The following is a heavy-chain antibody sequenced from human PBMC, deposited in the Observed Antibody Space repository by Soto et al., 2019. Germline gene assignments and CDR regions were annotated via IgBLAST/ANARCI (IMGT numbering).Heavy chain of an antibody. CDR2: INPNSGGT. D-gene: IGHD2-2*01. CDR1: GYTFIAYY. CDR3: ARGGDIVVIPATPDY. V-gene: IGHV1-2*02. Sequence: QVQLVQSGAEVKKPGASVKVSCKASGYTFIAYYMHWVRQAPGQGLEWMGWINPNSGGTSFAQKFQNRVTMTRDKSISTAYMELSRLRSDGTAVYYCARGGDIVVIPATPDYWGQGTLVTVSS. J-gene: IGHJ4*02.